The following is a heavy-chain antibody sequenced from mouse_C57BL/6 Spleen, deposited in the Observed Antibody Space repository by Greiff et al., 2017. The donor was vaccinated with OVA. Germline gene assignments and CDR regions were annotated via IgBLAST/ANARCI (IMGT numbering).Heavy chain of an antibody. CDR3: ARDYDYVFAY. Sequence: VQLQQSGAELVKPGASVKISCTASGYAFSSYWMNWVKQRPGKGLEWIGQIYPGDGDTNYNGKFKGKATLTADKSSSTAYMPLSRLTSEDSAVYFCARDYDYVFAYWGQGTLVTVSA. CDR2: IYPGDGDT. V-gene: IGHV1-80*01. CDR1: GYAFSSYW. D-gene: IGHD2-4*01. J-gene: IGHJ3*01.